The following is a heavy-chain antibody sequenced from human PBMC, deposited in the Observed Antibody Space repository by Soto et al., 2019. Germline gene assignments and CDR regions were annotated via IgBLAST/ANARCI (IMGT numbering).Heavy chain of an antibody. CDR1: GGAFSGYY. J-gene: IGHJ6*03. CDR2: INDSGST. V-gene: IGHV4-34*01. Sequence: PSQTLPLTGPVCGGAFSGYYWSWIRQTPANGLDWIGEINDSGSTHYLPSLKSRVTMLVDTPKRRCTLKLRSVTAADTPVYYCARGLLLWFGELARRGGYYCCMGGWGKGTTITV. CDR3: ARGLLLWFGELARRGGYYCCMGG. D-gene: IGHD3-10*01.